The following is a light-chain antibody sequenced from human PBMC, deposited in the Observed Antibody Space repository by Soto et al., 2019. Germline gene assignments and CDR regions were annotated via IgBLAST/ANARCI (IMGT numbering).Light chain of an antibody. J-gene: IGKJ1*01. CDR2: DAS. V-gene: IGKV1-5*01. Sequence: DIQLTQSPSTLSASVGDRVTITCRASQSISSWLAWYQQKPGKAPRPLIFDASSLESGVPSKFSGSGSGTEFTLTISSLQPDDFATYYCQQYSSYPWTFGQGTKVEIK. CDR1: QSISSW. CDR3: QQYSSYPWT.